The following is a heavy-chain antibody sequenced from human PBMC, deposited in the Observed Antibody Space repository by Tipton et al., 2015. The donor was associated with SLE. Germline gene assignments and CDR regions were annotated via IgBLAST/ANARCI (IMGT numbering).Heavy chain of an antibody. CDR2: IYYSGST. D-gene: IGHD3-3*01. Sequence: TLSLTCIVSGGSISRYYWSWIRQPPGKGLEWIGYIYYSGSTNYNPSLKSRVTIDTSKNQFPLKLSSVTAADTAVYYCARGGGTYYDFWSGYTEQNWFDPWGQGTLVTVSS. CDR1: GGSISRYY. V-gene: IGHV4-59*01. J-gene: IGHJ5*02. CDR3: ARGGGTYYDFWSGYTEQNWFDP.